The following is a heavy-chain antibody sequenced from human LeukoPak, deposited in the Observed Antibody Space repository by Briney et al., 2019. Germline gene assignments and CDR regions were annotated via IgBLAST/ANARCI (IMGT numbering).Heavy chain of an antibody. V-gene: IGHV4-61*02. CDR3: ARASLIKVVPAAPGYYFDY. CDR2: IYTSGST. D-gene: IGHD2-2*01. Sequence: KTSETLSLTCTVSGGSISSGSYYWSWIRQPAGKGLEWIGRIYTSGSTNYNPSLKSRVTISVDTSKNQFSLKLSSVTAADTAVYYCARASLIKVVPAAPGYYFDYWGQGTLVTVSS. CDR1: GGSISSGSYY. J-gene: IGHJ4*02.